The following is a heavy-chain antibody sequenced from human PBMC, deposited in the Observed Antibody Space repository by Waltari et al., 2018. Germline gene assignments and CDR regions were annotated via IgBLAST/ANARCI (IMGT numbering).Heavy chain of an antibody. CDR3: ARHDLRGRPFDI. CDR1: GYSISSGHY. CDR2: IYHSGST. Sequence: QVQLQESGPGLVKPSETLSLTCAVSGYSISSGHYWGWIRQPPGKGLALIGSIYHSGSTYYNPSLKSRVTISVDTSKNQFSLKLSSVTAADTAVYYCARHDLRGRPFDIWGQGTMVTVSS. D-gene: IGHD5-12*01. J-gene: IGHJ3*02. V-gene: IGHV4-38-2*01.